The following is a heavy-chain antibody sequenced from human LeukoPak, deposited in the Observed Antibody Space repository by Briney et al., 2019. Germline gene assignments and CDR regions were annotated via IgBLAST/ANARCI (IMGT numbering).Heavy chain of an antibody. J-gene: IGHJ3*02. D-gene: IGHD3-9*01. CDR2: ISGSGGST. V-gene: IGHV3-23*01. Sequence: GGSLRLSCAASGFTFSSYAMSWVRQAPGKGLEWVSAISGSGGSTYYADSVKGRFTISRDNSKNTLYLQMNSLRAKDTAVYYCAKSSLYYDILTGFIHDAFDIWGQGTMVTVSS. CDR3: AKSSLYYDILTGFIHDAFDI. CDR1: GFTFSSYA.